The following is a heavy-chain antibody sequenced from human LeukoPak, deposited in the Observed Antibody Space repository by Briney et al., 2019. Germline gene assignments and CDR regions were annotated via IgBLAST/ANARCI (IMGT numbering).Heavy chain of an antibody. J-gene: IGHJ6*02. D-gene: IGHD2-2*02. V-gene: IGHV3-30-3*01. CDR1: GFTFSSYS. Sequence: GGSLRLSCAASGFTFSSYSMHWVRQAPDKGLEWVAIISHDGSNKYYADSVKGRFTISRDNSKNTLYLQMNSLRAEDTAVYYCAKDLLGYCTSTSCYIWGMDVWGQGTTVTVSS. CDR3: AKDLLGYCTSTSCYIWGMDV. CDR2: ISHDGSNK.